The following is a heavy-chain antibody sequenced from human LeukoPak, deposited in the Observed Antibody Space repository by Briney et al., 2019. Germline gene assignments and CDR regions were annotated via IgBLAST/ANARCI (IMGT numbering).Heavy chain of an antibody. CDR3: ARGLKYPSNFDY. D-gene: IGHD2-2*02. Sequence: PSETLSLTCTVSGASISSGGYYWSWVRQHPGKGLEWIGYIYYSGSTYYSPSLKSRVTISVDTSKNQFSLKLSSVTAADTAVYYCARGLKYPSNFDYWGQGTLVTVSS. CDR2: IYYSGST. CDR1: GASISSGGYY. J-gene: IGHJ4*02. V-gene: IGHV4-31*03.